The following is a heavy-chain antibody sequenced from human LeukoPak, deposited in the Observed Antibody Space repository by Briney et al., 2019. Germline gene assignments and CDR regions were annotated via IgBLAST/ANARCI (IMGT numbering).Heavy chain of an antibody. J-gene: IGHJ6*02. D-gene: IGHD2-15*01. CDR1: GYTFANFY. Sequence: GESLRISCQTSGYTFANFYVTWVRHMPGKGLEWMGRIRPSDSYVNYNPSIQGHVTISSDTSINTVYLHWRSLKASDTATYFCARHKEGYCTGGDCYSDFFDYGLDVWGQGTTVAVSS. CDR3: ARHKEGYCTGGDCYSDFFDYGLDV. CDR2: IRPSDSYV. V-gene: IGHV5-10-1*01.